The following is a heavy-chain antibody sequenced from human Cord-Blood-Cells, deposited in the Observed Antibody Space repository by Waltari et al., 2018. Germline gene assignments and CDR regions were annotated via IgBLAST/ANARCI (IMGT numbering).Heavy chain of an antibody. CDR3: AREPDLAAAGTGNGAFDI. D-gene: IGHD6-13*01. Sequence: QLQLQESGPGLVKPSETLSLTCTVSGGSISSSSYYWGWIRQPPGKGLEWIGSIYYSGSTYYNPSLKSRVTISVDTSKNQFSLKLSSVTAADTAVYYCAREPDLAAAGTGNGAFDIWGQGTMVTVSS. CDR2: IYYSGST. CDR1: GGSISSSSYY. V-gene: IGHV4-39*02. J-gene: IGHJ3*02.